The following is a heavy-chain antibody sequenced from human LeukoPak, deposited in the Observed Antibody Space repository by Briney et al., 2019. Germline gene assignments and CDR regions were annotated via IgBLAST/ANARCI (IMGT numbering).Heavy chain of an antibody. CDR1: GYSISSGYY. CDR2: IYHSGST. CDR3: ARHVRGYSSSQDY. V-gene: IGHV4-38-2*01. Sequence: SETLSLTCAVSGYSISSGYYWGWIRQPPGKGLEWIGSIYHSGSTYYNPSPKSRVTISVDTSKNQFSLKLSSVTAADTAVYYCARHVRGYSSSQDYWGQGTLVTVSS. D-gene: IGHD5-18*01. J-gene: IGHJ4*02.